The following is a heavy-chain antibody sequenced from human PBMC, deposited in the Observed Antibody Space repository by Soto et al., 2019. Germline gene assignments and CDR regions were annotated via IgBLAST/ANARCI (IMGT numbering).Heavy chain of an antibody. V-gene: IGHV3-30*18. CDR2: ISYDGSNK. D-gene: IGHD4-17*01. J-gene: IGHJ4*02. CDR3: AKAGLEGATVYYFDY. CDR1: GFTFSSYG. Sequence: QVQLVESGGGVVQPGRSLRLSCAASGFTFSSYGMHWVRQAPGKGLEWVAVISYDGSNKYYADSVKGRFTISRDNSKNTLYLQMNSLRAEDTAVYYCAKAGLEGATVYYFDYWGQGTLVTVSS.